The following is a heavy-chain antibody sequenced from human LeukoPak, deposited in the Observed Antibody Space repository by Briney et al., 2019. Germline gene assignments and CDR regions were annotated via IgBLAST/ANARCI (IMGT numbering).Heavy chain of an antibody. CDR1: GFTFSSYA. Sequence: GGSLTLSCAASGFTFSSYAMSWVREAPARGLEWVSSLRGNGDTFYADSVKGRFTISRDNSQNTLYLQMNSLRAEDTAVYYCTKDPNGDYVGAFDPWGQGTLVTVSS. D-gene: IGHD4-17*01. CDR2: LRGNGDT. CDR3: TKDPNGDYVGAFDP. J-gene: IGHJ5*02. V-gene: IGHV3-23*01.